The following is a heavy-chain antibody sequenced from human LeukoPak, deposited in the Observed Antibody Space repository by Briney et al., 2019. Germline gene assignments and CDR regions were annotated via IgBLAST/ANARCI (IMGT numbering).Heavy chain of an antibody. CDR2: IYNRGTT. V-gene: IGHV4-59*01. CDR1: GGSISSFY. J-gene: IGHJ5*02. D-gene: IGHD1-14*01. Sequence: PSETLSLTCTVSGGSISSFYWSWIRQPPGKGLEWIGYIYNRGTTNYNPSLKSRVTIAVDTSKNQFSLKLTSVAAADTAVYYCARDRSCGNNWFDPWGQGTLVTVS. CDR3: ARDRSCGNNWFDP.